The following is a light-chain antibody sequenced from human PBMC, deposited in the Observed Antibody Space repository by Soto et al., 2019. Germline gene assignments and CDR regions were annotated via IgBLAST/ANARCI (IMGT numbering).Light chain of an antibody. J-gene: IGLJ1*01. CDR2: EFS. CDR1: SSDVGGYNY. Sequence: QSALTQPPSASGSFGQSVTISCTGTSSDVGGYNYVSWYQQHPGKAPKLMIYEFSERPSGVPDRFSGSKSGNTASLTVSGLHADDEADYYCSSYSGTNYHYVFGTGTKVTVL. V-gene: IGLV2-8*01. CDR3: SSYSGTNYHYV.